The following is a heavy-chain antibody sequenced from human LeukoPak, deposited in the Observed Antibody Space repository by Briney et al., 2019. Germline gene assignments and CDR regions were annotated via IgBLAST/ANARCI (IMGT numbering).Heavy chain of an antibody. Sequence: PETPSLTPTVSVGPTCTYKSSWIRHTPRKGLWRSGYIYYTGSTNYSPSLRSRVAISLDTSKIRLSLGVDSVTAADTAVYYCVRRTTVTPNWFDPWGQGTLVTVSS. CDR2: IYYTGST. CDR1: VGPTCTYK. J-gene: IGHJ5*02. V-gene: IGHV4-59*08. D-gene: IGHD4-17*01. CDR3: VRRTTVTPNWFDP.